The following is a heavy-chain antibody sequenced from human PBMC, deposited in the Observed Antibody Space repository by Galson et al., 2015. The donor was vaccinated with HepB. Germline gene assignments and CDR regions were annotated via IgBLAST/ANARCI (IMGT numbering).Heavy chain of an antibody. CDR3: TRLGDLSGYSSL. CDR2: IGSKANSYAT. V-gene: IGHV3-73*01. CDR1: GFTFSGSA. J-gene: IGHJ4*02. Sequence: SLRLSCAASGFTFSGSAMHWVRQASGRGLEWVGRIGSKANSYATAYAASVKGRFTISRDDSKNTAYMQMNSLKTEDTTVYYCTRLGDLSGYSSLWGQGTLVTVSS. D-gene: IGHD6-13*01.